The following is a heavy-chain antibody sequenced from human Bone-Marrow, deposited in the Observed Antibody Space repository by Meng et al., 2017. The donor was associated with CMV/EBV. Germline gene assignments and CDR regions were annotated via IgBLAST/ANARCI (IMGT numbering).Heavy chain of an antibody. CDR2: ISAYNGNT. CDR1: GYTFTGYG. J-gene: IGHJ4*02. Sequence: ASVKVSCKASGYTFTGYGISWVRQAPGQGLEWMGWISAYNGNTNYAQKFQGRVTMTTDTSTSTAYVELRSLRSDDTAVYYGARGGYYYGSGSYHSLFDYWGQGTLVTVSS. CDR3: ARGGYYYGSGSYHSLFDY. V-gene: IGHV1-18*01. D-gene: IGHD3-10*01.